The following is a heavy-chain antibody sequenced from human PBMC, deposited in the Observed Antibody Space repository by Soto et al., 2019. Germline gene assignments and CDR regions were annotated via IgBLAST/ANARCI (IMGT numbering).Heavy chain of an antibody. J-gene: IGHJ6*03. CDR2: IYYSGST. D-gene: IGHD2-2*01. CDR3: ARVPSYCSSTSCYHYYYMDV. Sequence: SETLSLTCTVSGGSISSYYWSWIRQPPGKGLEWIGYIYYSGSTNYNPSLKSRVTISVDTSKNQFSLKLSSVTAADTAVYYCARVPSYCSSTSCYHYYYMDVWGKGTTVTVSS. V-gene: IGHV4-59*01. CDR1: GGSISSYY.